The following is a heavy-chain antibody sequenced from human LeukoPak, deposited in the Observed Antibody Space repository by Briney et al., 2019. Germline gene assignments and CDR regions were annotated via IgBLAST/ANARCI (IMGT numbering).Heavy chain of an antibody. D-gene: IGHD5-24*01. Sequence: SQTLSLTCAISGDSVSRNSAAWNWIRPSPSRGLEWLGRTYYRSKWYNDYAVSVESRITINPDTSKNQFSLQLNSVTPEDTAVYYCARADGDRDGYNFWFDPWGQGTLVTVSS. V-gene: IGHV6-1*01. CDR3: ARADGDRDGYNFWFDP. CDR2: TYYRSKWYN. CDR1: GDSVSRNSAA. J-gene: IGHJ5*02.